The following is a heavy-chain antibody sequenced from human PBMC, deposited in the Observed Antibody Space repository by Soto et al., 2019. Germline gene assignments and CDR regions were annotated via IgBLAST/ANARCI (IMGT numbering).Heavy chain of an antibody. V-gene: IGHV6-1*01. CDR2: TYYRSKWYN. CDR3: ARSSVAALHQNYYYYYGMDV. Sequence: PSQTLSLTCAISGDSVSSNSAAWNWIRQSPSRGLEWLGRTYYRSKWYNDYAVSVKSRITINPDTSKNQFSLQLNSVTPEDTAVYYCARSSVAALHQNYYYYYGMDVWGQGTTVTVSS. CDR1: GDSVSSNSAA. D-gene: IGHD6-6*01. J-gene: IGHJ6*02.